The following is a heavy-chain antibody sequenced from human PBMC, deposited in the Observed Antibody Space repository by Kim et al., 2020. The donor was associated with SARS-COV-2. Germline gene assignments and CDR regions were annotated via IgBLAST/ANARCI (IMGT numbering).Heavy chain of an antibody. V-gene: IGHV3-23*01. J-gene: IGHJ4*02. CDR3: AKRRVASVTGLSPFDY. D-gene: IGHD6-19*01. CDR2: IRGSGGTT. Sequence: GGSLRLSCAASGFTFSSYAMSWVRQAPGKGLEWVSGIRGSGGTTFYADSVKARFTMSRDDSKNTLYLQMSNLRAEDTAIYYCAKRRVASVTGLSPFDYWGQGTLVTVSS. CDR1: GFTFSSYA.